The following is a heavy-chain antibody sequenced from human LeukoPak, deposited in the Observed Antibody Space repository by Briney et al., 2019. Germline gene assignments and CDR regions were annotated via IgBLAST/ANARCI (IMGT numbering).Heavy chain of an antibody. CDR3: AASQEGSGWYFYFDY. Sequence: ASVKVSCKASGYTFTGYYMHWVRQAPGQGLEWMGWINPNSGGTNYAQKFRGRVTMTRGTSISTAYMELSRLRSDDTAVYYCAASQEGSGWYFYFDYWGQGTLVTVSS. CDR2: INPNSGGT. D-gene: IGHD6-19*01. V-gene: IGHV1-2*02. CDR1: GYTFTGYY. J-gene: IGHJ4*02.